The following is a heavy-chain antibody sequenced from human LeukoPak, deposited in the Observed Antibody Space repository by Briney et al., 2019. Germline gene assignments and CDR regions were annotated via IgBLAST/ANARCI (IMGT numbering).Heavy chain of an antibody. CDR3: ARYGSGSYYNFDYYGMDV. D-gene: IGHD3-10*01. J-gene: IGHJ6*02. CDR2: INHSGST. Sequence: SETLSLTCAVYGGSFSGYYWSWIRQPPGKGLEWIGEINHSGSTNYNPSLKSRVTISVDTSKNQFSLKLSSVTAADTAVYYCARYGSGSYYNFDYYGMDVWGQGTTVTVSS. V-gene: IGHV4-34*01. CDR1: GGSFSGYY.